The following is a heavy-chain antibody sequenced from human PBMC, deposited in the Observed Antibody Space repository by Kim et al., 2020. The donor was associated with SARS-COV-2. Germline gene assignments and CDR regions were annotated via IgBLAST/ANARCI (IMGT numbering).Heavy chain of an antibody. D-gene: IGHD3-22*01. J-gene: IGHJ4*02. Sequence: VKGRFSISRDNAKNSLYLQMNGLTTEDTAVYYCARVGEYDSSGVYGFFHSWGQGTRVPVST. CDR3: ARVGEYDSSGVYGFFHS. V-gene: IGHV3-74*01.